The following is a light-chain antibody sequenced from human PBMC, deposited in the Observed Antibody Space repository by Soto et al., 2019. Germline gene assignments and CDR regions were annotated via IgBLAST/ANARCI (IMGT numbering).Light chain of an antibody. J-gene: IGKJ5*01. CDR1: QSLLHSNGYNY. CDR3: MQALQTPSIT. Sequence: DIVMTQSPLSLPVTPGEPASISCRSSQSLLHSNGYNYLDWYLQKPGQSPQLLIYLGSNRASGVPDRFGGSGSGTDFTLKISRVKAEDVGVYYCMQALQTPSITFGQGTRLEIK. V-gene: IGKV2-28*01. CDR2: LGS.